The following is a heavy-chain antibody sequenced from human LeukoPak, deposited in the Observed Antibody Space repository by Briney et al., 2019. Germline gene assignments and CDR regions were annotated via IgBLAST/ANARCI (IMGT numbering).Heavy chain of an antibody. CDR3: ARASDYYYYYGMDV. CDR1: GGSISSYH. V-gene: IGHV4-59*01. Sequence: SETLSLTCTVSGGSISSYHWSWIRQPPGKGLEWIGYIYYSGSTNYNPSLKSRVTISVDTSKNQFSLKLSSVTAADTAVYYCARASDYYYYYGMDVWGQGTTVTVSS. CDR2: IYYSGST. J-gene: IGHJ6*02.